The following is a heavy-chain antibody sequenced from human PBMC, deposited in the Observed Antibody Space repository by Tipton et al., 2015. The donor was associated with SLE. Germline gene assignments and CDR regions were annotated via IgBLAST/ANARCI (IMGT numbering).Heavy chain of an antibody. CDR2: INHSGST. Sequence: TLSLTCAVYGGSFSGYYWTWIRQSPGKGLEWIGEINHSGSTNYNPSLKSRGTISVDTSKNQFSLKLSSVTAADTAVYYCASGIAAAGTGGDYWGQGTLVTVSS. CDR3: ASGIAAAGTGGDY. CDR1: GGSFSGYY. D-gene: IGHD6-13*01. J-gene: IGHJ4*02. V-gene: IGHV4-34*01.